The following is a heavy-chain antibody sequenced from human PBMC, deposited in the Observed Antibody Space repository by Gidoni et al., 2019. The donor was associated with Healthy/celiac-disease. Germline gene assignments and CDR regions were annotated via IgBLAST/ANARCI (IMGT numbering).Heavy chain of an antibody. V-gene: IGHV4-34*01. D-gene: IGHD3-10*01. CDR2: INHSGST. Sequence: VQLQQWGSGLLKPSETLSLTCAVYGGSFSGYYWSWIRQPPGKGLEWIGEINHSGSTNYNPSLKSRVTISVDTSKNQFSLKLSYVNAADTAVYYCARERGIWFKYYYYYYGMDVWGQGTTVTVSS. CDR3: ARERGIWFKYYYYYYGMDV. CDR1: GGSFSGYY. J-gene: IGHJ6*02.